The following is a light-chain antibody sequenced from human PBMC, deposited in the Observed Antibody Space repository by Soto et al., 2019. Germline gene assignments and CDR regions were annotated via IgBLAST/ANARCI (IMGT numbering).Light chain of an antibody. CDR2: GAS. Sequence: EIVMTQSPATLSVSPGERATLSCRASQSVSSNLAWYQQKPGQAPRLLIYGASTRATGIPARFSGSGSGTEFTLTISSLQSEDFAVYYCQQYNNSPTFGQGTKVDI. V-gene: IGKV3D-15*01. CDR3: QQYNNSPT. J-gene: IGKJ1*01. CDR1: QSVSSN.